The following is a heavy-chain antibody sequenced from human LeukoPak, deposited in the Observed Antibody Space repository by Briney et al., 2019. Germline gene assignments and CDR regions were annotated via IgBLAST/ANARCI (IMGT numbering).Heavy chain of an antibody. J-gene: IGHJ4*02. CDR1: GFTFSSYE. D-gene: IGHD3-10*01. CDR2: ISSSGSTI. V-gene: IGHV3-48*03. CDR3: ARDLLWFGELPV. Sequence: GGSLRLSCAASGFTFSSYEMNWVRQAPGKGLEWVSYISSSGSTIYYADSVKGRFTISRDNSKNTLYLQMNSLRAEDTGVYYCARDLLWFGELPVWGQGTLVTVSS.